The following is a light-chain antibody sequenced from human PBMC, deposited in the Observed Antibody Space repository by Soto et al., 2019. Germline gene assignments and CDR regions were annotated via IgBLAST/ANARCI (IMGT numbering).Light chain of an antibody. J-gene: IGKJ2*01. CDR2: DAS. CDR3: QQYDNLPPYT. CDR1: RDISVY. Sequence: DIQMTQSPSSLVGDRVTITCQASRDISVYLNWYQQKPGKPPKLLVYDASNLQTGVPSRFSGSGSGTHFTFTISSLQPEDVATYYCQQYDNLPPYTFGQGIKLEIK. V-gene: IGKV1-33*01.